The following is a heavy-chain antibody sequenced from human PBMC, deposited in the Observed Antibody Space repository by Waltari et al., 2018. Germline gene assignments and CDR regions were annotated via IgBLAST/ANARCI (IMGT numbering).Heavy chain of an antibody. CDR3: ARDGGSSGAFDI. V-gene: IGHV4-39*07. J-gene: IGHJ3*02. CDR2: IYYSGST. D-gene: IGHD6-6*01. CDR1: GGSISSSSYY. Sequence: QLQLQESGPGLVKPSETLSLTCTVSGGSISSSSYYWGWIRQPPGKGLEWIGSIYYSGSTYYNPSLKSRVTISVDTSKNQFSLKLSSVTAADTAVYYCARDGGSSGAFDIWGQGTMVTVSS.